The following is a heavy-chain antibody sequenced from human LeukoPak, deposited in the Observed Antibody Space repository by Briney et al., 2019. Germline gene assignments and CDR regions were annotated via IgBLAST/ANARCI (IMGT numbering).Heavy chain of an antibody. CDR3: ARGWEPYSSSLDY. CDR2: TYYRSKWYN. D-gene: IGHD6-13*01. V-gene: IGHV6-1*01. J-gene: IGHJ4*02. Sequence: SQTLSLTCAISGDSVSSNSVAWNWIRQSPSRGLEWLGRTYYRSKWYNDYAVSVKSRITINPDTSKNQFSLQLNSVTPEDTAVYYCARGWEPYSSSLDYWGQGTLVTVSS. CDR1: GDSVSSNSVA.